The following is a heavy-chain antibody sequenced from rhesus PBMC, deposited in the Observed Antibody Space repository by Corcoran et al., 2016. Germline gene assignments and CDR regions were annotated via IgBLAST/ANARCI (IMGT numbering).Heavy chain of an antibody. CDR2: IYGSSTST. Sequence: QLQLQESGPGLVKPSETLSVTCAVSGGSISSSYRSWIRQAPGKGLEWIGYIYGSSTSTNYNPSLKSRVTISKDTSKNQFSLKLSSVTAADTAVYYCARAEDDYGYYYTTTFDYWGQGVLVTVSS. V-gene: IGHV4-169*01. J-gene: IGHJ4*01. D-gene: IGHD3-9*01. CDR3: ARAEDDYGYYYTTTFDY. CDR1: GGSISSSY.